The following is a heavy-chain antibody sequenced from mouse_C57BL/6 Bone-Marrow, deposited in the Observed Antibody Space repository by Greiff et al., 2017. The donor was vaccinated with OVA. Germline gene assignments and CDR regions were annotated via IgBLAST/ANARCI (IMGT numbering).Heavy chain of an antibody. Sequence: EVQLQESGPELVKPGASVKISCKASGYTFTDYYMNWVKQSHGKSLEWIGDINPNNGGTSYNQKFKGKATLTVDKSSSTAYMELRSLTSEDSAVYYCARDDYDGSGFAYWGQGTLVTVSA. CDR2: INPNNGGT. V-gene: IGHV1-26*01. CDR3: ARDDYDGSGFAY. CDR1: GYTFTDYY. J-gene: IGHJ3*01. D-gene: IGHD2-4*01.